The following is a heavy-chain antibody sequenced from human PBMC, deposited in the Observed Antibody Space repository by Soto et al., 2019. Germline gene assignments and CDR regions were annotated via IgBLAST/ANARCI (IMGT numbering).Heavy chain of an antibody. Sequence: GGSLRLSCAASGFTFSSYAMSWVRQAPGKGLEWVSAISGSGGSTYYADSVKGRFTISRDNSKNTLYLQMNSLRAEDTAVYYCAKVAPITFWGVTVTSLLAIDYRGQGILVTVS. D-gene: IGHD3-16*02. CDR2: ISGSGGST. V-gene: IGHV3-23*01. CDR3: AKVAPITFWGVTVTSLLAIDY. J-gene: IGHJ4*02. CDR1: GFTFSSYA.